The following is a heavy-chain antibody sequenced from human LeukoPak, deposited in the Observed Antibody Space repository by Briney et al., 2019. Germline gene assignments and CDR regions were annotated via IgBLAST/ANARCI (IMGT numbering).Heavy chain of an antibody. CDR1: RFTFSSYA. J-gene: IGHJ4*02. Sequence: GGSLRLSCAASRFTFSSYAMNWVRQAPGKGLEWVSAISGSGGSTYYADSVKGRFTISRDNSKNTLYLQMNSLRAEDTAVYYCAREDYPNGEGCFDSWGQGTLVTVSS. CDR3: AREDYPNGEGCFDS. CDR2: ISGSGGST. D-gene: IGHD3-10*01. V-gene: IGHV3-23*01.